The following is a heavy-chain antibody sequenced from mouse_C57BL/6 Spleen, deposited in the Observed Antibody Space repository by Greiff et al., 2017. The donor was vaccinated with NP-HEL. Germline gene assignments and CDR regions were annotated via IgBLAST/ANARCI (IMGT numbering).Heavy chain of an antibody. J-gene: IGHJ3*01. D-gene: IGHD2-3*01. CDR3: AREVGIYDGYYAWFAY. Sequence: VQLQQPGAELVKPGASVKLSCKASGYTFTSYWMHWVKQRPGQGLEWIGMIHPNSGSTNYNEKFKSKATLTVDKSSSTAYMQLSSLTSEDSAVYYCAREVGIYDGYYAWFAYWGQGTLVTVSA. CDR1: GYTFTSYW. V-gene: IGHV1-64*01. CDR2: IHPNSGST.